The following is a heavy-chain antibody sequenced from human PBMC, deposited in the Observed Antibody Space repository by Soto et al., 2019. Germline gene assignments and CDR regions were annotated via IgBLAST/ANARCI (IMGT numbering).Heavy chain of an antibody. D-gene: IGHD1-26*01. CDR3: ARGSPGDFDY. J-gene: IGHJ4*02. CDR1: GGSISSDY. V-gene: IGHV4-59*01. CDR2: IYYSGST. Sequence: SETLSLTCTVSGGSISSDYWSWIRQPPGKGLEWIGYIYYSGSTNYNPSLKSRVTISVDTSKNQFSLKLSSVTAADTAVYYCARGSPGDFDYWSQGTLVTVSS.